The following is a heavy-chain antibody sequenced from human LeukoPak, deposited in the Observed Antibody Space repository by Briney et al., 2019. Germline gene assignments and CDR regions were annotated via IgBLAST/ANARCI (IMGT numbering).Heavy chain of an antibody. CDR3: ARDGPRGIPFDY. CDR2: IYYSGST. D-gene: IGHD6-13*01. V-gene: IGHV4-31*03. Sequence: SETLSLTCTVSGGSISSGAYYWSWIRQHPGKGLEWIGYIYYSGSTYYNPSLKSRVTISVDTSKNQFSLKLSSVTAADTAVYYCARDGPRGIPFDYWGQGTLVTVSS. J-gene: IGHJ4*02. CDR1: GGSISSGAYY.